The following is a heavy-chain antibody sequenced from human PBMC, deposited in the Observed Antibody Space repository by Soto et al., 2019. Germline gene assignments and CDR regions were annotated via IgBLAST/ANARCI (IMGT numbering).Heavy chain of an antibody. CDR3: ARRHYDYIWGSYRPNSHFDY. V-gene: IGHV4-34*01. CDR2: INHSGST. Sequence: SETLSLTCAVYGGSFSGYYWSWIRQPPGKGLEWIGEINHSGSTNYNPSLKSRVTISVDTSKNQFSLKLSSVTAADTAVYYCARRHYDYIWGSYRPNSHFDYWGQGTLVTVS. CDR1: GGSFSGYY. D-gene: IGHD3-16*02. J-gene: IGHJ4*02.